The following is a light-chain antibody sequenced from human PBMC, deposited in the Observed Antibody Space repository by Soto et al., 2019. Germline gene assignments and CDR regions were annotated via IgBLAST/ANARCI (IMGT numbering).Light chain of an antibody. CDR2: GAS. J-gene: IGKJ1*01. Sequence: DIQMTQSPSSLSASVGDRVTITCRAGQSISSYLNWYQHKPGKAPKVLSYGASSLQSGVPSRFSGSGSGTDFTLTISSLQPEDSATYYCQQGYSPPLTFGQGTKVEIK. CDR3: QQGYSPPLT. V-gene: IGKV1-39*01. CDR1: QSISSY.